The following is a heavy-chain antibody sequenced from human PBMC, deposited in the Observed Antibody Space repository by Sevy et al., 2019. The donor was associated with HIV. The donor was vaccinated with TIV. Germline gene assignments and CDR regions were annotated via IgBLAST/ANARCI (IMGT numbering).Heavy chain of an antibody. CDR1: GGSISSDY. CDR2: IYYSGST. J-gene: IGHJ3*02. CDR3: VTRGLDGAFDI. V-gene: IGHV4-59*01. Sequence: SENLSLTCTVSGGSISSDYWSWIRQPPGKGLEWIGYIYYSGSTNYNPSLKNRVTLSVDTSKNQFSLKLSSVTAADTAVYYCVTRGLDGAFDIWGQGTMVTVSS.